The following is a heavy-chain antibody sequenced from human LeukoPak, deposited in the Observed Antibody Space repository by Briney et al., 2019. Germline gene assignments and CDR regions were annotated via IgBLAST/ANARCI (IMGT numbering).Heavy chain of an antibody. CDR3: ARHPRYQLLNWYFDL. CDR1: GGSFSGYY. Sequence: PSQTLSLTCAVYGGSFSGYYWSWIRQPPGKGLEWIGEINHSGSTNYNPSLKSRVTISVDTSENQFSLKLSSVTAADTAVYYCARHPRYQLLNWYFDLWGRGTLVTVSS. J-gene: IGHJ2*01. V-gene: IGHV4-34*01. D-gene: IGHD2-2*01. CDR2: INHSGST.